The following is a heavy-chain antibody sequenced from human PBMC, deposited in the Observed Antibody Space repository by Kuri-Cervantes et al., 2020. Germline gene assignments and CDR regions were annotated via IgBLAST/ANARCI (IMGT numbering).Heavy chain of an antibody. CDR2: ISYDGSNK. V-gene: IGHV3-30*03. CDR3: ARARGDYYDSSGYDYYYYYGMDV. D-gene: IGHD3-22*01. CDR1: GFTFSSYA. J-gene: IGHJ6*02. Sequence: GGSLRLSCAASGFTFSSYAMSWVRQAPGKGLEWVAVISYDGSNKYYADSVKGRSTISRDNSKNTLYLQMNSLRAEDTAVYYCARARGDYYDSSGYDYYYYYGMDVWGQGTTVTVSS.